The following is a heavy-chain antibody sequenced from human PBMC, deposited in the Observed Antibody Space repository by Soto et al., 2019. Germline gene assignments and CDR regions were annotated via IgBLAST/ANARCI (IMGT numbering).Heavy chain of an antibody. Sequence: QITLKESGPTLVKPTQTLTLTCTFSGFSLSTSGVGVGWIRQPPGKALEWLALIYWDDDKRYSPSLKSRLTITNVTSKNQVVLTMTNVDPVDTATDYCAHSLGYCSGGSCRDEYFQHWGQGTLVTVSS. CDR2: IYWDDDK. CDR1: GFSLSTSGVG. CDR3: AHSLGYCSGGSCRDEYFQH. D-gene: IGHD2-15*01. V-gene: IGHV2-5*02. J-gene: IGHJ1*01.